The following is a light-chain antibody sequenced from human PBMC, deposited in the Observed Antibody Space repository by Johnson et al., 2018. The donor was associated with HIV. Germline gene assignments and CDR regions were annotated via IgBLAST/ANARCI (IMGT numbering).Light chain of an antibody. CDR3: GTWDSSLRVGF. V-gene: IGLV1-51*01. J-gene: IGLJ1*01. CDR2: DNN. Sequence: QSVLTQPPSVSAAPGQTVTISCSGSSSNVGSSFVSWYRQVPGTAPKLLIYDNNKRPSGIPGRFSGSKSGPSATLGITGLQPGDEADYYCGTWDSSLRVGFFGTGTKVTVL. CDR1: SSNVGSSF.